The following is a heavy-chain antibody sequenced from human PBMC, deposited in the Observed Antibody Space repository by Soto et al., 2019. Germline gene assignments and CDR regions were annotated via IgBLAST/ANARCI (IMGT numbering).Heavy chain of an antibody. CDR3: AKAWADTALANDY. CDR2: ISGSGGST. CDR1: GFTFSSYA. D-gene: IGHD5-18*01. V-gene: IGHV3-23*01. J-gene: IGHJ4*02. Sequence: PGGSLRLSCAASGFTFSSYAMSWVRQAPGKGLEWVSGISGSGGSTYYTNNKKGRVTISRDNSKNTLYLQVNSLRAEDTVLYYCAKAWADTALANDYWGQGTPVTVSS.